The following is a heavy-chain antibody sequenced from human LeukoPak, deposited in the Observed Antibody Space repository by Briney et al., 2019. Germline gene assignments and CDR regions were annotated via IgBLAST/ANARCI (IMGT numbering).Heavy chain of an antibody. CDR2: IRYDGTKK. Sequence: GGSLRLSSAASGFNFSRNGMHWVRQAPGKGLEWVAFIRYDGTKKFYGDSVRGRFTISRDNSKNTLYLQMNNLRDEDTAVYYCARDFDDVNGDFYYIPDYWGQGMLVTVSA. CDR3: ARDFDDVNGDFYYIPDY. V-gene: IGHV3-30*02. D-gene: IGHD2-21*02. J-gene: IGHJ4*02. CDR1: GFNFSRNG.